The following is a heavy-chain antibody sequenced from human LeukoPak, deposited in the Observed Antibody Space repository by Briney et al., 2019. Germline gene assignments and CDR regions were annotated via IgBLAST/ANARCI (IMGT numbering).Heavy chain of an antibody. D-gene: IGHD3-3*01. CDR3: AKLIPTYYDFWSGSQYYGMDV. Sequence: GRSLRLSCAASGFTFSTYALHWVRQAPGKGLEWVAAISFDETNTYYAASVKGRFTISRDNSKNTLYLQMNSLRAEDTAVYYCAKLIPTYYDFWSGSQYYGMDVWGQGTTVTVSS. CDR2: ISFDETNT. V-gene: IGHV3-30*04. J-gene: IGHJ6*02. CDR1: GFTFSTYA.